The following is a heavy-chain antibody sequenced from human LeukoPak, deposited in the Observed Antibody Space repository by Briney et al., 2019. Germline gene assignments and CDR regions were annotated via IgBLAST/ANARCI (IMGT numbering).Heavy chain of an antibody. D-gene: IGHD2-8*01. Sequence: SETLSLTCAVYGGSFSGYYWSWIRQPPGKGLEWIGEINHSGSTSYNPSLKSRVTISVDTSKNQFSLKLSSVTAADTAVYYCARRKGVLMVYAKGAFDIWGQGTMVTVSS. V-gene: IGHV4-34*01. CDR2: INHSGST. CDR3: ARRKGVLMVYAKGAFDI. CDR1: GGSFSGYY. J-gene: IGHJ3*02.